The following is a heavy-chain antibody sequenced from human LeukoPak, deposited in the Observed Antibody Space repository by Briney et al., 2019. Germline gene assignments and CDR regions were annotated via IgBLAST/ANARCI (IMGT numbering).Heavy chain of an antibody. CDR2: INHSGST. D-gene: IGHD4-17*01. CDR1: GGSFSGYY. CDR3: ARGERDYGDYGY. V-gene: IGHV4-34*01. Sequence: PSETLSLTCAVYGGSFSGYYWSWIRQPPGKGLEWIGEINHSGSTNDNPSLKSRVTISVDTSKNQFSLKLSSVTAADTAVYYCARGERDYGDYGYWGQGTLVTVSS. J-gene: IGHJ4*02.